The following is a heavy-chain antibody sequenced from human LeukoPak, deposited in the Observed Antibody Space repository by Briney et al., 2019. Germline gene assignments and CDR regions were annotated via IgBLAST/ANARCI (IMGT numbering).Heavy chain of an antibody. CDR1: GFTFTSYA. CDR2: ISGSGGST. D-gene: IGHD6-19*01. V-gene: IGHV3-23*01. CDR3: AKDNLAVAGIGYNWFDP. Sequence: PGGSLRLSCAASGFTFTSYAMSWVRQAPGKGLEWVSAISGSGGSTYYADSVKGRFTISRDNSKNTLYLQMNSLRAEDTALYYCAKDNLAVAGIGYNWFDPWGQGTLVTVSS. J-gene: IGHJ5*02.